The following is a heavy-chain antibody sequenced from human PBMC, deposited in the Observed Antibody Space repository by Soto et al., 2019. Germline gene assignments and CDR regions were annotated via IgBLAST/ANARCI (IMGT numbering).Heavy chain of an antibody. CDR1: GGTFSSYA. V-gene: IGHV1-69*13. J-gene: IGHJ3*02. CDR2: IIPIFGTA. D-gene: IGHD2-21*02. Sequence: SVKVSCKASGGTFSSYAISWVRQAPGQGLEWMGGIIPIFGTANYAQKFQGRVTITADESTSTAYMELSSLRSEDTAVYYCARKKDCGGDCYSGFDIRGQGTMVTVSS. CDR3: ARKKDCGGDCYSGFDI.